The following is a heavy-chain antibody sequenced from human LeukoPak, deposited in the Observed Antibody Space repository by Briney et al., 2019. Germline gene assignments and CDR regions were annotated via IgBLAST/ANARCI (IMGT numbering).Heavy chain of an antibody. CDR3: AKYYYDSSGLFDY. J-gene: IGHJ4*02. Sequence: GGSLRLSCAASGSTFANYAMSWVRQAPGRGLEWVSTISGTGIAIYYADSVKGCFTISRDNSKNTLYLQLNSLRAEDTAIYYCAKYYYDSSGLFDYWGQGALVTVSS. CDR2: ISGTGIAI. V-gene: IGHV3-23*01. D-gene: IGHD3-22*01. CDR1: GSTFANYA.